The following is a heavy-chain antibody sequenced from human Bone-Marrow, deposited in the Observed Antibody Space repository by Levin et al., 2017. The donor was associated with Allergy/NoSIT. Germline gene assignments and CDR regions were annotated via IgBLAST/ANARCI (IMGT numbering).Heavy chain of an antibody. CDR3: VREYSGDPYFDY. V-gene: IGHV3-74*01. CDR2: IKSDGTGP. D-gene: IGHD5-12*01. Sequence: AGGSLRLSCAASGFTFNTYWMHWVRQAPGKGPVWVSRIKSDGTGPTYADSVKGRFTTSRDNVKNTLYLQMDNLRAEDTAVYFCVREYSGDPYFDYWGQGTLVNVSS. J-gene: IGHJ4*02. CDR1: GFTFNTYW.